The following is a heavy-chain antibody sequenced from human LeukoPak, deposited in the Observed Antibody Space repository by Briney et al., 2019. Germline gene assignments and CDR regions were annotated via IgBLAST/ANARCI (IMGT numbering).Heavy chain of an antibody. CDR3: ARETRSRYYDSSGYHYFDY. J-gene: IGHJ4*02. CDR1: GGSISSSSYY. Sequence: PSETLSLTCTVSGGSISSSSYYWGWIRQPPGKGLEWIGSIYHSGSTYYNPSLKSRVTISVDTSKNQFSLKLSSVTAADTAVYYCARETRSRYYDSSGYHYFDYWGQGTLVTVSS. D-gene: IGHD3-22*01. CDR2: IYHSGST. V-gene: IGHV4-39*07.